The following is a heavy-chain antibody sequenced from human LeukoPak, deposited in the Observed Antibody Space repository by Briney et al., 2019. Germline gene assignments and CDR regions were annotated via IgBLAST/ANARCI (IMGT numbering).Heavy chain of an antibody. Sequence: ASVKVSCTASGYTFTGYYMHWVRQAPGQGLEWMGWINPNSGGTNYAQKFQGRVTMTRDTSISTAYMELSRLRSDDTAVYYCAADSSGYDAFDIWGQGTMVTVSS. CDR1: GYTFTGYY. J-gene: IGHJ3*02. V-gene: IGHV1-2*02. CDR3: AADSSGYDAFDI. CDR2: INPNSGGT. D-gene: IGHD3-22*01.